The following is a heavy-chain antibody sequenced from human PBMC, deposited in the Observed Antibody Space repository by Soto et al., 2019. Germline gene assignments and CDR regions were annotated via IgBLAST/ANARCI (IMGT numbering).Heavy chain of an antibody. CDR1: GFTFSSYG. CDR3: AKALSSSSWYQKWFYYYYGMDV. J-gene: IGHJ6*02. D-gene: IGHD6-13*01. CDR2: ISYDGSNK. Sequence: GSLRLSCAASGFTFSSYGMHWVRQAPGKGLEWVEVISYDGSNKYYADSVKGRFTISRDNSKNTLYLQMNSLRAEDTAVYYCAKALSSSSWYQKWFYYYYGMDVWGQGTTVTVSS. V-gene: IGHV3-30*18.